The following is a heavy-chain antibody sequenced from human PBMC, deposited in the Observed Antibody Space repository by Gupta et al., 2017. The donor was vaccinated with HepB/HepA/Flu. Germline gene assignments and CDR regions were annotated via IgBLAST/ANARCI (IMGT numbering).Heavy chain of an antibody. Sequence: QVQLVQSGAEVKKPGASVNVSCKASGYTFTGYYMHWVLQAPGQGLEWMGWINPNSGGTNYGQKFQGRVTMTRDTAISTAYMELSRLRSDDTAVYYCARGNFYYGSGTYYNPLDYFDFWGQGTLVTVSS. CDR3: ARGNFYYGSGTYYNPLDYFDF. J-gene: IGHJ4*02. V-gene: IGHV1-2*02. D-gene: IGHD3-10*01. CDR2: INPNSGGT. CDR1: GYTFTGYY.